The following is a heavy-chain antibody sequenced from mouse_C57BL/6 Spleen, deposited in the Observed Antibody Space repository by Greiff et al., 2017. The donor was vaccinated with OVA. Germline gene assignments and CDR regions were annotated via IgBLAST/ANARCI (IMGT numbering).Heavy chain of an antibody. CDR3: ARYYSNYEAMDY. D-gene: IGHD2-5*01. Sequence: QVQLQQPGAELVKPGASVKLSCKASGYTFTSYWMQWVKQRPGQGLEWIGEIDPSDSYTNYNQKFKGKATLTVDTSSSTAYMQLSSLTSEDSAVYYCARYYSNYEAMDYWGQGTSVTVSS. CDR1: GYTFTSYW. V-gene: IGHV1-50*01. J-gene: IGHJ4*01. CDR2: IDPSDSYT.